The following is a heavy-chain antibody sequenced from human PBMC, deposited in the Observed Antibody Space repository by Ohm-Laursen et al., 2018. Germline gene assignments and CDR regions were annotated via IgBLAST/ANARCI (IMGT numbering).Heavy chain of an antibody. CDR2: INHSGTT. CDR3: AKSGGSNTGYAFDI. Sequence: PGTLSLTCAVSGASFSGYYWNWIRQPPGKGLEWIGEINHSGTTTYNPSLRSRVTTSVDTSKNQFSLKLNSVTAADTAVYYCAKSGGSNTGYAFDIWGQGTMVTVSS. D-gene: IGHD1-26*01. J-gene: IGHJ3*02. CDR1: GASFSGYY. V-gene: IGHV4-34*01.